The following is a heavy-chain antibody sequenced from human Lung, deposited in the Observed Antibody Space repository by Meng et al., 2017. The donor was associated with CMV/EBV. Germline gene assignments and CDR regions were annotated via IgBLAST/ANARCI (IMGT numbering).Heavy chain of an antibody. D-gene: IGHD4-17*01. CDR3: TTVPYDYGDYVSDY. J-gene: IGHJ4*02. CDR1: GFTFSNAW. V-gene: IGHV3-15*01. CDR2: IKSKTDGGTT. Sequence: GESLKISCAASGFTFSNAWMSWVRQAPGKGLEWVGRIKSKTDGGTTNYAAPVKGRCTISRDDSKNTLYLQMNSLKTEDTAVYYCTTVPYDYGDYVSDYWGQGNXVNGAS.